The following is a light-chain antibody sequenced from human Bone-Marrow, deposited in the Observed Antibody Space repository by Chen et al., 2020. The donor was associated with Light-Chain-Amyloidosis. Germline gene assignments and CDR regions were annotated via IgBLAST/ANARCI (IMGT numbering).Light chain of an antibody. V-gene: IGLV2-14*01. CDR2: EVT. Sequence: QSALTQPASVSGSPGPSITLSCTGTSSDVGGDNHVSWYQQHPDKAPKLMIYEVTNRPSWVPDRLSGSKSDNTASLTISGLQTEDEADYFCSSYTITNTLVFGSGTRVTVL. J-gene: IGLJ1*01. CDR1: SSDVGGDNH. CDR3: SSYTITNTLV.